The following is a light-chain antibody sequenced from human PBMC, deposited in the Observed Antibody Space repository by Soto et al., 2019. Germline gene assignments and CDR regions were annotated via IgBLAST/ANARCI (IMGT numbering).Light chain of an antibody. CDR3: SSHAGSKNIV. J-gene: IGLJ2*01. CDR1: SSDVGGYNY. Sequence: QSVLTQPPSASGSPGQSVAISCTGTSSDVGGYNYVSWYQHHPGKAPKLMIYEVNKRTSGVPDRFSGSKSGNTASLTVSGLQAEDEADYYCSSHAGSKNIVFGGGTKVTVL. CDR2: EVN. V-gene: IGLV2-8*01.